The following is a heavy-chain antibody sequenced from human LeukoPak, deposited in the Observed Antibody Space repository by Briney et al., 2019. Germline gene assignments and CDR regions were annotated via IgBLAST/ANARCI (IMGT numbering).Heavy chain of an antibody. D-gene: IGHD1-1*01. Sequence: PGACLRLSRALAAFSFSDYYMSSIRPPAGEGLGWVSYISSSGRTISYADSVQGRFTISRDNAKSSRYLQMNRLRAEDTAVYYCASYGWNDIDYWGEGTLGTASS. CDR3: ASYGWNDIDY. V-gene: IGHV3-11*01. CDR1: AFSFSDYY. CDR2: ISSSGRTI. J-gene: IGHJ4*02.